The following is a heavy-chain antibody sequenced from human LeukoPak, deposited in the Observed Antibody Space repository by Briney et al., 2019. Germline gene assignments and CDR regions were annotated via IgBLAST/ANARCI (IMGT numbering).Heavy chain of an antibody. D-gene: IGHD6-13*01. CDR1: GGSFSGYY. V-gene: IGHV4-34*09. Sequence: SETLSLTCAVYGGSFSGYYWSWIRQPPGKGLEWIGEINHSGSTNYNPSLKSRVTISVDTSKNQFSLKLSSVTAADTAVYYCARDRTAAGNFDYWGQGTLVTVSS. J-gene: IGHJ4*02. CDR3: ARDRTAAGNFDY. CDR2: INHSGST.